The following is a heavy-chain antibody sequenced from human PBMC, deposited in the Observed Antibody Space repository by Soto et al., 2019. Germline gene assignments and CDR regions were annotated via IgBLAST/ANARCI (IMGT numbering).Heavy chain of an antibody. J-gene: IGHJ4*02. CDR3: ARGSRYYDSSGYRSFDF. CDR2: IIPIFGTV. Sequence: QVQLVQSGAEVKKPGSSVKVSCKASGGTFSTYAIAWVRQAPGQGLECMGGIIPIFGTVNYAQKFQGRVTISADESTNTVYMELSSLRSEDTAVYYCARGSRYYDSSGYRSFDFWGQGTLVTVSS. D-gene: IGHD3-22*01. CDR1: GGTFSTYA. V-gene: IGHV1-69*01.